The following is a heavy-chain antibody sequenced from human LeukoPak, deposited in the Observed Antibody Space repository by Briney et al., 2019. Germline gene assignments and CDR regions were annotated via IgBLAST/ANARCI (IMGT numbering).Heavy chain of an antibody. Sequence: PGGSLRLSCAASGFTFSNYAMSWVRQAPGEGLEWVSSMCGSGGSTYYADSVKGRFTISRDNSKNTLYLQMNNLRAEDTALYYCAKNQGQWLVPVDYWGQGTLVTVSS. V-gene: IGHV3-23*01. CDR3: AKNQGQWLVPVDY. D-gene: IGHD6-19*01. CDR1: GFTFSNYA. J-gene: IGHJ4*02. CDR2: MCGSGGST.